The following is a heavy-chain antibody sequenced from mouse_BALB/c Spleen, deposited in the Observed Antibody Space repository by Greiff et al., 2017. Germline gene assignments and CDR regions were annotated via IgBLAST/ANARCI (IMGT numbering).Heavy chain of an antibody. Sequence: QVQLQQPGAELVKPGASVKLSCKASGYTFTSYWMHWVKLRPGQGLEWIGEINPSNGRTNYNEKFKSKATLTVDKSSSTAYMQLSSLTSEDSAVYYCARRITTGYYAMDYWGQGTSVTVSS. CDR3: ARRITTGYYAMDY. CDR1: GYTFTSYW. CDR2: INPSNGRT. V-gene: IGHV1S81*02. J-gene: IGHJ4*01. D-gene: IGHD2-4*01.